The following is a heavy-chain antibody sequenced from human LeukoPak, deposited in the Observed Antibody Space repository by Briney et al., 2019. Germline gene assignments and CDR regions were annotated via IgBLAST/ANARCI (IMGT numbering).Heavy chain of an antibody. CDR3: AKDKSGKQLYVFQH. V-gene: IGHV3-9*01. Sequence: GGSLRLSCAASGFTFDDYAMHWVRQAPGKGLEWVSGISWNSGSIGYADSVKGRFTISRDNAKNPLYLQMNSLRAEDTALYYCAKDKSGKQLYVFQHWGQGTLVTVSS. D-gene: IGHD3-3*01. CDR2: ISWNSGSI. J-gene: IGHJ1*01. CDR1: GFTFDDYA.